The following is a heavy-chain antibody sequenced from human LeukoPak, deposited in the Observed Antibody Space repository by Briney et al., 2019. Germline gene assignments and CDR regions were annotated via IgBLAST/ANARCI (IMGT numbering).Heavy chain of an antibody. CDR1: GFTFSSYS. V-gene: IGHV3-21*01. D-gene: IGHD3-22*01. J-gene: IGHJ4*02. CDR3: ASEPTYYYDSSGYYDY. CDR2: ISSSSSYI. Sequence: GGSLRLSCAASGFTFSSYSMNRVRQAPGKGLEWVSSISSSSSYIYYADSVKGRFTISRDNAKNSLYLQMNSLRAEDTAVYYCASEPTYYYDSSGYYDYWGQGTLVTVSS.